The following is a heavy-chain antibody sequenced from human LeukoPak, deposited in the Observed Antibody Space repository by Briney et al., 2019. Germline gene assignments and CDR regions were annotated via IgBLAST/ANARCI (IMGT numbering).Heavy chain of an antibody. Sequence: PGGSLRLSCAASGFTFSSYSMNWVRQAPGKGLEWVSSISSSSSYICYADSVKGRFTISRDNAKNSLYLQMNSLRAEDTAVYYCARVEGGSYTFDYWGQGTLVTVSS. CDR3: ARVEGGSYTFDY. CDR1: GFTFSSYS. V-gene: IGHV3-21*01. J-gene: IGHJ4*02. D-gene: IGHD1-26*01. CDR2: ISSSSSYI.